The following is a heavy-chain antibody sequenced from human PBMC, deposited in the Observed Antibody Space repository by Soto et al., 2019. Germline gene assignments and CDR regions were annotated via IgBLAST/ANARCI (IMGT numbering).Heavy chain of an antibody. J-gene: IGHJ4*02. V-gene: IGHV4-4*07. Sequence: SETLSLTCTVSGGSISSYYWSWIRQPAGKGLEWIGRIYTSGSTNYNPSLKSRVTMSVDTSKNQFSLKLSSVTAADTAVYYCARTPKDIVVVPAAIRGDYFDYWGQGTLVTVSS. CDR1: GGSISSYY. D-gene: IGHD2-2*02. CDR3: ARTPKDIVVVPAAIRGDYFDY. CDR2: IYTSGST.